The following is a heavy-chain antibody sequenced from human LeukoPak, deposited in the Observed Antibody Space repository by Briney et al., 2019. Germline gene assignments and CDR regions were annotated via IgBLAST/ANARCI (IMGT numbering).Heavy chain of an antibody. CDR1: GGSFSNYY. CDR2: IDHSGSS. J-gene: IGHJ6*03. Sequence: SETLSLTCAVYGGSFSNYYWTWIRQPPGKGLEWIGEIDHSGSSHYNPSLKSRVTISVDTSKNQFSLKLSSVTAADTAVYYCARLRGIAVAGTWLDYYYYYMDVWGKGTTVTVSS. V-gene: IGHV4-34*01. D-gene: IGHD6-19*01. CDR3: ARLRGIAVAGTWLDYYYYYMDV.